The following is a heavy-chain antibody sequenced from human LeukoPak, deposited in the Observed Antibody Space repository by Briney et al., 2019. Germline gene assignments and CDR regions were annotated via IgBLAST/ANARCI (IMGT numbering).Heavy chain of an antibody. J-gene: IGHJ4*02. Sequence: AGGSLRLSGAASGFTFSSYAMSWVRQAPGKGLEWVSAISGSGSSTYYADSVKGRFTISRDNSKNTLYLQMNSLRAEDTAVYYCAKDQQRYCSGGSCLNSFDYWGQGTLVTVSS. CDR2: ISGSGSST. CDR3: AKDQQRYCSGGSCLNSFDY. CDR1: GFTFSSYA. D-gene: IGHD2-15*01. V-gene: IGHV3-23*01.